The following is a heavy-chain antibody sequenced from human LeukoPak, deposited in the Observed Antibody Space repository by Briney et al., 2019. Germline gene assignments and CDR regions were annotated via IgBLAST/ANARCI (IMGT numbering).Heavy chain of an antibody. Sequence: ASVKVSCKASGYTFTGHYMHWVRQAPGQGLEWMGWINPNSGGTNYAQKFQGRVTMTRDTSISTAYMELSRLRSDDTAVYYCARGTLVGAPYGVLDYWGQGTLVTVSS. D-gene: IGHD1-26*01. J-gene: IGHJ4*02. CDR1: GYTFTGHY. CDR2: INPNSGGT. V-gene: IGHV1-2*02. CDR3: ARGTLVGAPYGVLDY.